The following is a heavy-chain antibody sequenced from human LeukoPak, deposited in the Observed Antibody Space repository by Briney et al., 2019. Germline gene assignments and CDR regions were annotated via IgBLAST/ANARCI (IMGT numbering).Heavy chain of an antibody. D-gene: IGHD1-26*01. CDR1: GFTFSSYT. J-gene: IGHJ3*01. CDR3: ARARSSGIHRVVNAFDV. Sequence: PGGSLRLSCAASGFTFSSYTMNWVRQAPGKGLEWVSSISITSDYIYYPDSMKGRFTISRDNAKNSLYLQMNSLRAEDTAVNYCARARSSGIHRVVNAFDVWGQGTMVTVSS. V-gene: IGHV3-21*01. CDR2: ISITSDYI.